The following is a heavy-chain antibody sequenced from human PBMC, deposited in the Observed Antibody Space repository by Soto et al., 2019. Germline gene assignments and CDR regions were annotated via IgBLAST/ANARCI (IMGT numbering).Heavy chain of an antibody. J-gene: IGHJ4*02. CDR1: GFTFSSYA. D-gene: IGHD5-18*01. Sequence: GGSLRLSCAASGFTFSSYAMSWVRQAPGKGLEWVSAISGSGGSTYYADSVKGRFTISRDNSKNTLYLQMNSLRAEDTAVYYCAKQLGAMQHVDTAMAPLDYWGQGTLVTVSS. V-gene: IGHV3-23*01. CDR3: AKQLGAMQHVDTAMAPLDY. CDR2: ISGSGGST.